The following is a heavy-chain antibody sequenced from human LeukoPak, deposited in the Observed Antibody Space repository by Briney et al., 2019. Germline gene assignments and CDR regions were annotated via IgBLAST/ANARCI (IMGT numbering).Heavy chain of an antibody. CDR2: FDPEDGET. Sequence: GASVKVSCKVSGYTLTELSMHWVRQAPGKGLEWMGGFDPEDGETIYAQKFQGRVTMTEDTSTGTAYMELSSLRSEDTAVYYCATDGVFSALRFPSGFDPWGQGTLVTASS. CDR3: ATDGVFSALRFPSGFDP. J-gene: IGHJ5*02. D-gene: IGHD3-3*01. CDR1: GYTLTELS. V-gene: IGHV1-24*01.